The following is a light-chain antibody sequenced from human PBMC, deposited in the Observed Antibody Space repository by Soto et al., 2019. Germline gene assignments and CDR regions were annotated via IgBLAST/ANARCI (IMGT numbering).Light chain of an antibody. Sequence: EIVLTQSPGTLSVSPGERATLSCRASQSVSSKLAWYQQKPGQAPRLLFYGASTGATGIPARFSGSGSETEFTLSISSLQSEDFAVYYCQQYNNWPGTFGQGTSVE. CDR1: QSVSSK. V-gene: IGKV3-15*01. CDR3: QQYNNWPGT. J-gene: IGKJ1*01. CDR2: GAS.